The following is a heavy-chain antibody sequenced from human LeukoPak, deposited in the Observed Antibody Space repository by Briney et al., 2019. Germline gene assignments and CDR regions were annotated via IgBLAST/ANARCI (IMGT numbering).Heavy chain of an antibody. D-gene: IGHD1-7*01. Sequence: GGSLRLSCAASGFTFSSFWMHWVRQAPGKGLVWVSRINRDGSTTDYADSVKGRFTISRDNAKNTLYLQMNSLRAEDTAVYYCAKDLNWNYAVDPWGQGTLVTVSS. V-gene: IGHV3-74*01. J-gene: IGHJ5*02. CDR3: AKDLNWNYAVDP. CDR1: GFTFSSFW. CDR2: INRDGSTT.